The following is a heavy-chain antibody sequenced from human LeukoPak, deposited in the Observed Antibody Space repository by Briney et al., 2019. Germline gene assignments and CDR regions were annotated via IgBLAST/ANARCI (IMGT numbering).Heavy chain of an antibody. CDR3: ARGTIFGDY. D-gene: IGHD3-3*01. V-gene: IGHV3-7*01. Sequence: GGSLRLSCAASGFTVSSNYMSWVRQAPGKGLEWVANIKQDGSEKYYVDSVKGRFTISRDNAKNSLYLQMNSLRAEDTAVYYCARGTIFGDYWGQGTLVTVSS. CDR2: IKQDGSEK. CDR1: GFTVSSNY. J-gene: IGHJ4*02.